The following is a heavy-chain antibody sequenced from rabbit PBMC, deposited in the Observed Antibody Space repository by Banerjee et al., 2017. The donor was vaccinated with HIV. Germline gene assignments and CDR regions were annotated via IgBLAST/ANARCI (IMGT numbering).Heavy chain of an antibody. CDR1: GIDFSSYG. J-gene: IGHJ4*01. CDR2: IYPGLGIR. CDR3: ARGTYGRDFDL. V-gene: IGHV1S47*01. D-gene: IGHD6-1*01. Sequence: QEQLVESGGGLVQPGGSLKLSCKASGIDFSSYGISWVRQAPGKGPEWIAYIYPGLGIRGYANSVKGRFTISSDNAQNTLYLQLNSLTAADTATYFCARGTYGRDFDLWGPGTLVTVS.